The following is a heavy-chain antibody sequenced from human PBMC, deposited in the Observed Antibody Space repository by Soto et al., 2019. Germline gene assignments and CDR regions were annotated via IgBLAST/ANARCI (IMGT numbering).Heavy chain of an antibody. V-gene: IGHV4-39*01. CDR2: IYYSGST. D-gene: IGHD4-17*01. CDR3: APFYGDYVSY. CDR1: GGSISSSSYY. J-gene: IGHJ4*02. Sequence: SENLSLTCTVSGGSISSSSYYWGWIRQPPGKGLEWIGSIYYSGSTFYNPSLKSRVTISVDTSKNQFSLKLSSVTAADTAVNYCAPFYGDYVSYWGQVTLFTVS.